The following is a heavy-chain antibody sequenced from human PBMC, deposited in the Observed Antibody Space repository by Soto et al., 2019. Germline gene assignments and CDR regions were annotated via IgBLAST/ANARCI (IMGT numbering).Heavy chain of an antibody. CDR3: AKGGSPIDY. D-gene: IGHD5-12*01. V-gene: IGHV3-30*18. CDR1: GFTFSSYG. CDR2: ISYDGSNK. J-gene: IGHJ4*02. Sequence: GESLKISCAASGFTFSSYGMHWVRQAPGKGLEWVAVISYDGSNKYYADSVKGRFTISRDNSKNTLYLQMNSLRAEDTAVYYCAKGGSPIDYWGQGTLVTVSS.